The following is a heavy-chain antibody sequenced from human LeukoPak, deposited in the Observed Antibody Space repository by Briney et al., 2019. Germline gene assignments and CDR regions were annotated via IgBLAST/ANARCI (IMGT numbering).Heavy chain of an antibody. V-gene: IGHV4-39*01. CDR3: ARQAGGFDY. D-gene: IGHD3-16*01. Sequence: WVRQPPGKGLEWIGSIYYSGSTYYNPSLKSRVTISVDTSKNQFSLKVSSVTAADTAVYYCARQAGGFDYWGQGTLVTVSS. CDR2: IYYSGST. J-gene: IGHJ4*02.